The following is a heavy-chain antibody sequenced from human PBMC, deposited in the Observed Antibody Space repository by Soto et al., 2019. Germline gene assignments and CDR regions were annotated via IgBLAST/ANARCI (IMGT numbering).Heavy chain of an antibody. V-gene: IGHV1-3*01. Sequence: XSVKVSCKASGYTFTSYAMHWVRQAPGQRLEWMGWINAGNGNTKYSQKFQGRVTITRDTSASTAYMELSSLRSEDTAVYYCARDSGGYYYDSSGYPNWFDPWGQGTLVTASS. CDR2: INAGNGNT. CDR1: GYTFTSYA. J-gene: IGHJ5*02. CDR3: ARDSGGYYYDSSGYPNWFDP. D-gene: IGHD3-22*01.